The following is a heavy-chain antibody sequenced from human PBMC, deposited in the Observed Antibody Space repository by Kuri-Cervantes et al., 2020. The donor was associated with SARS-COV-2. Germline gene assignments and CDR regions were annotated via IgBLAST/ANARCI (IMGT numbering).Heavy chain of an antibody. CDR2: INSDGSST. CDR3: ARDSLSYYYYYMDV. V-gene: IGHV3-74*01. CDR1: GFTFSSYW. D-gene: IGHD2/OR15-2a*01. Sequence: GESLKISCAASGFTFSSYWMHWVRQAPGKGLVWVSRINSDGSSTSYADSVKGRFTISRDNAKNTLYLQMNSLRAEDTAVYYCARDSLSYYYYYMDVWGKGTTVPSP. J-gene: IGHJ6*03.